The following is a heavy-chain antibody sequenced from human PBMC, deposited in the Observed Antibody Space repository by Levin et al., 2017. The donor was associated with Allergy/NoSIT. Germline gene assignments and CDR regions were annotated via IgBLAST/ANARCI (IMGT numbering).Heavy chain of an antibody. Sequence: GGSLRLSCAASGFTFSDYYMSWIRQAPGKGLEWVSYISSISSYTNYADSVKGRFTISRDNAKNSLYLQMNSLRAEDTAVYYCASEIPAIAVAGTNYFDYWGQGTLVTVSS. J-gene: IGHJ4*02. CDR2: ISSISSYT. CDR1: GFTFSDYY. V-gene: IGHV3-11*05. D-gene: IGHD6-19*01. CDR3: ASEIPAIAVAGTNYFDY.